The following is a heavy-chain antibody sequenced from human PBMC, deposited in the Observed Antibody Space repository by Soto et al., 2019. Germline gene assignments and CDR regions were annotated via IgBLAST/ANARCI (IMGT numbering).Heavy chain of an antibody. Sequence: VQLVESGGGVVQPGRSLRLSCAASGFTFGVFGMHWVRQAPGKGLEWVAVISNDGSTDYFADSVKGRFAISRDNSKNTLWLQMDSLRPEDTAVYYCTKESNHHYSSSKWGFDSWGQGTLVTVSS. D-gene: IGHD1-26*01. CDR2: ISNDGSTD. J-gene: IGHJ4*02. CDR3: TKESNHHYSSSKWGFDS. V-gene: IGHV3-30*18. CDR1: GFTFGVFG.